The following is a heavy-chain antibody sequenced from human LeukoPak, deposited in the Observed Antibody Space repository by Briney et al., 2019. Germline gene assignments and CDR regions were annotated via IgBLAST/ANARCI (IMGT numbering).Heavy chain of an antibody. D-gene: IGHD4-17*01. V-gene: IGHV1-8*01. J-gene: IGHJ4*02. CDR1: GYTFTSND. CDR2: MNPNTGKT. CDR3: ARGRSPTEYDY. Sequence: ASVKVSCKASGYTFTSNDINWVRQPTGQGLEWMGWMNPNTGKTGYAPKFQGRVTMTRNTSISTAYMELSNLRSEDSAVYFCARGRSPTEYDYWGQGVLVTVSS.